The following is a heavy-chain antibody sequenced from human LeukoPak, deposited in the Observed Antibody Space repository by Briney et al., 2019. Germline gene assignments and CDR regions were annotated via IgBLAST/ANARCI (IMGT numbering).Heavy chain of an antibody. CDR1: GFTFSSYE. CDR3: AREPTYYYGSGSWI. J-gene: IGHJ4*02. Sequence: GGSLRLSCAASGFTFSSYEMNWVRQAPGKGLEWVSHIGSGGTTIYFADSVKGRFTISRDNAKNTLYLQMNSLRAEDTAVYYCAREPTYYYGSGSWIWGQGTLVTVSS. V-gene: IGHV3-48*03. CDR2: IGSGGTTI. D-gene: IGHD3-10*01.